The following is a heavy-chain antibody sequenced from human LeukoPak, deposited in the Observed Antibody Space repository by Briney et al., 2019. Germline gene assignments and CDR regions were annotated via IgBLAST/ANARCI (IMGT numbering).Heavy chain of an antibody. D-gene: IGHD6-13*01. V-gene: IGHV4-59*08. CDR3: ARLTSSSWYGGDYYYGMDV. Sequence: SETLSLTCTVSGGSISSYYWSWIRQPPGKGLEWIGYIYYSGSTNYNPSLKSRVTISVDTSKSQFSLKLTSVTAADTAVYYCARLTSSSWYGGDYYYGMDVWGQGTTVTVSS. CDR2: IYYSGST. CDR1: GGSISSYY. J-gene: IGHJ6*02.